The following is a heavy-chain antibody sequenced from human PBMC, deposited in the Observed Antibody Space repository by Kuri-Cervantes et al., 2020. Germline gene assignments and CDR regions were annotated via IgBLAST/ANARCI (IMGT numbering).Heavy chain of an antibody. V-gene: IGHV3-23*01. Sequence: GGSLRLSCAASGFTFSSYAMSWVRQAPGKGLEWFSAISASGGSTYYADSVKGRFTISRDNSKNPLYLQMNSLRAEDTAVYYCASRRVRGFDPWGQGTLVTVSS. CDR2: ISASGGST. CDR1: GFTFSSYA. J-gene: IGHJ5*02. CDR3: ASRRVRGFDP.